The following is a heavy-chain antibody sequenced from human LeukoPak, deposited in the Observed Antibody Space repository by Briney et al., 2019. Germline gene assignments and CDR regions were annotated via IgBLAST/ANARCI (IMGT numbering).Heavy chain of an antibody. CDR3: ARRRDFFDY. J-gene: IGHJ4*02. Sequence: GGSLRLSCAASGFTFSNNGMTWVRQAPGKGLEWVSYISPTSNTIYYAGSVKGRFTISRDNAKNSLYLQMSSLRAEDTAVYYCARRRDFFDYWGQGTLVTVSS. CDR2: ISPTSNTI. CDR1: GFTFSNNG. V-gene: IGHV3-48*04.